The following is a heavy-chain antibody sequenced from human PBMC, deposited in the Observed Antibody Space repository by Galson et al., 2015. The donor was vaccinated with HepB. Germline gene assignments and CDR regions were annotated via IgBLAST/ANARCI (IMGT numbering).Heavy chain of an antibody. CDR1: GFTFSSYA. V-gene: IGHV3-30*04. D-gene: IGHD6-13*01. Sequence: SLRLSCAASGFTFSSYAMHWVRQAPGKGLEWVAVISYDGSNKYYADSVKGRFTISRDNSKNTLYLQMNSLRAEDTAVYYCARDREFDRIAAAGTVPEMGYWGQGTLVTVSS. CDR2: ISYDGSNK. J-gene: IGHJ4*02. CDR3: ARDREFDRIAAAGTVPEMGY.